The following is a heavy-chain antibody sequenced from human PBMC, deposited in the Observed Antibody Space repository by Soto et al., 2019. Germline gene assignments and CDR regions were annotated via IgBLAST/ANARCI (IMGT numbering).Heavy chain of an antibody. CDR3: ARHGGYGDYYGAFDI. V-gene: IGHV4-39*01. CDR2: IYYSGST. CDR1: GGSISSSSYY. D-gene: IGHD4-17*01. Sequence: PSETLSLTCTVFGGSISSSSYYWGWIRQPPGKGLEWIGSIYYSGSTYYNPSLKSRVTISVDTSKNQFSLKLSSVTAADTAVYYCARHGGYGDYYGAFDIWGQGTMVT. J-gene: IGHJ3*02.